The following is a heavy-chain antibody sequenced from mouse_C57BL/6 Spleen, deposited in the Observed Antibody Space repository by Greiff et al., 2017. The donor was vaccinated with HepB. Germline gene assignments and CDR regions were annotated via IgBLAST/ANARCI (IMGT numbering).Heavy chain of an antibody. V-gene: IGHV1-42*01. J-gene: IGHJ4*01. CDR3: ARGHYYGSPYYAMYY. D-gene: IGHD1-1*01. CDR2: NNPSTGGT. Sequence: VQLQQSGPELVKPGASVKISCKASGYSFTGYYMNWVKQSPEKSLEWIGENNPSTGGTTYNQKFKAKATLTVDKSSSTAYMQLKSLTSEDSAVYYCARGHYYGSPYYAMYYWGQGTSVTVSS. CDR1: GYSFTGYY.